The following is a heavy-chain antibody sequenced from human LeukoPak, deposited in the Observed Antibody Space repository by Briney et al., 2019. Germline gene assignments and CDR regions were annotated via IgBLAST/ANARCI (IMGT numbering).Heavy chain of an antibody. V-gene: IGHV4-39*01. CDR1: GGAISNSSFY. CDR3: ATDPTYDNSGFPFDY. CDR2: IYYGGNT. J-gene: IGHJ4*02. D-gene: IGHD3-22*01. Sequence: PSETLSLTCSVSGGAISNSSFYWGWVRQPPGKGLGWSGSIYYGGNTYYNPSLKSRVTISVDTSKTQFSLKLNSVTAAATAVYYCATDPTYDNSGFPFDYWGPGTLVTVSS.